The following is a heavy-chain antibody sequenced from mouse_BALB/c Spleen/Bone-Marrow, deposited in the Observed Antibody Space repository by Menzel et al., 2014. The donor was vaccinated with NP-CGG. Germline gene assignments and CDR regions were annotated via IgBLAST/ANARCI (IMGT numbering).Heavy chain of an antibody. V-gene: IGHV14-3*02. Sequence: EVQLQQSGAELVKPGASVKLSCTASGFNIKDTYIHWVNQRPEQGLEWIGRIDPANGFAKYDPKFQGKATITADTSSNTAYLHLSSLTSEDTAVYYGARAYYGNYPYVMDYWGQGTSVTVSS. CDR3: ARAYYGNYPYVMDY. CDR2: IDPANGFA. D-gene: IGHD2-10*01. CDR1: GFNIKDTY. J-gene: IGHJ4*01.